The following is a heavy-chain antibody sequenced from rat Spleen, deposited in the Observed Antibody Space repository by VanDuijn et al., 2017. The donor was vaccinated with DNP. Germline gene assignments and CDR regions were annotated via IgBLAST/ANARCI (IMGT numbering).Heavy chain of an antibody. V-gene: IGHV5-17*01. CDR3: ASRPPPTRGPFDY. J-gene: IGHJ2*01. CDR1: GFTFSDYA. Sequence: EVQLVESGGGLVQPGRSLKLSCAASGFTFSDYAMAWVRQAPKKGLEWVTTIIYDGSNTYYRDSVKGRFTISRDNAKSTLYLQMDSLRSEDTATYYCASRPPPTRGPFDYWGQGVTVTVSS. D-gene: IGHD1-4*01. CDR2: IIYDGSNT.